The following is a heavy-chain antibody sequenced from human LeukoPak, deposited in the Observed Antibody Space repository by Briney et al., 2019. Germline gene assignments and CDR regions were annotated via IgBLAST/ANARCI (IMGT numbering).Heavy chain of an antibody. D-gene: IGHD4-17*01. V-gene: IGHV1-69*01. J-gene: IGHJ5*02. CDR1: GGTFSSYA. CDR2: IIPIFGTA. Sequence: SVKVSCTASGGTFSSYAISWVRQAPGQGLEWMGGIIPIFGTANYAQKFQGRVTITADESTSTAYMELSSLRSEDTAVYYCARRSTGTTGEAWFVPWGQGTLVTVSS. CDR3: ARRSTGTTGEAWFVP.